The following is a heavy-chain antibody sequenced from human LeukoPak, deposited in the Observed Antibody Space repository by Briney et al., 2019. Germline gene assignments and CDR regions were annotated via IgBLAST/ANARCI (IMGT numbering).Heavy chain of an antibody. CDR1: GFTFSGYT. CDR3: GKAWRENSWYSAY. J-gene: IGHJ4*02. V-gene: IGHV3-30-3*02. D-gene: IGHD6-13*01. CDR2: ISDDGDNK. Sequence: GGSLRLSCAASGFTFSGYTMHWVRQAPGKGLEWVALISDDGDNKYYADSVKGRFSISRDNSKNTVYLQMNSLRPEDTAVYHWGKAWRENSWYSAYWGQGPLVTVPS.